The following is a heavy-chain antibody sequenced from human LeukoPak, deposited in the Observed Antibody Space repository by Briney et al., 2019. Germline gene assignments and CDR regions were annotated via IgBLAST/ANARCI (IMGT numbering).Heavy chain of an antibody. CDR1: GFTFSSYW. CDR2: IKQDGSEK. Sequence: GGSLRLSCAASGFTFSSYWMSWVRQAPGKGLEWVANIKQDGSEKYYVDSVKGRFTISRDNAKNSLYLQMSSLRAEDMAVYYCARVAYCGGDCYLPPDYWGQGTLVTVSS. V-gene: IGHV3-7*01. D-gene: IGHD2-21*02. CDR3: ARVAYCGGDCYLPPDY. J-gene: IGHJ4*02.